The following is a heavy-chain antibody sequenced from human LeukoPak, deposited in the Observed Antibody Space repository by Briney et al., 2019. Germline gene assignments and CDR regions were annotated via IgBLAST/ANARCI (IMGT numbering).Heavy chain of an antibody. CDR1: GFTLSSHS. Sequence: NPGGSLRLSCLVSGFTLSSHSINWVRQAPGKGLEWVSCITTSRGYTFYADSVKGRFSISRDSAKNSVYLEMNNLKVEDTAIYYCAREMDYYDSDGDYWGQGTLVSVSA. V-gene: IGHV3-21*06. D-gene: IGHD3-22*01. CDR2: ITTSRGYT. CDR3: AREMDYYDSDGDY. J-gene: IGHJ4*02.